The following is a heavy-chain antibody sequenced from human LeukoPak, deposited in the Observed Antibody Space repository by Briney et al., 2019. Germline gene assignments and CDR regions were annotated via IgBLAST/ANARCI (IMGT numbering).Heavy chain of an antibody. Sequence: PSETLSLTCTVSGASIASGEFYCSWIRQPPGKGLEWIGYVTNTGITNFNPSLSSRISTSVDTSKNQFSLNLRSVTAADTAVYYCARGASYCSGGSCYATYYYYYYGMDVWGQGTTVTVSS. CDR1: GASIASGEFY. J-gene: IGHJ6*02. CDR2: VTNTGIT. V-gene: IGHV4-30-4*01. CDR3: ARGASYCSGGSCYATYYYYYYGMDV. D-gene: IGHD2-15*01.